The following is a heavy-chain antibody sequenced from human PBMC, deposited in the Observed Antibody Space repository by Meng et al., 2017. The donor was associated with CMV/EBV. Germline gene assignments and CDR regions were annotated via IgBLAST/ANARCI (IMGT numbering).Heavy chain of an antibody. Sequence: FSGDYWSWIRQPPGKGLEWIGEINHSGSTNYNPSLKSRVTISVDTSKNQFSLKLSSVTAADTAVYYCARGGHYCSSTSCSPLYYFDYWGQGTLVTVSS. V-gene: IGHV4-34*01. CDR2: INHSGST. J-gene: IGHJ4*02. CDR1: FSGDY. CDR3: ARGGHYCSSTSCSPLYYFDY. D-gene: IGHD2-2*01.